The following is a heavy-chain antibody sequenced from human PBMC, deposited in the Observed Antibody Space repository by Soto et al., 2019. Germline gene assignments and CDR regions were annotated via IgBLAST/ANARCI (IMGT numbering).Heavy chain of an antibody. J-gene: IGHJ4*02. Sequence: GGSLRLSCVASGFTFSSYWMHWVRRTPGQGLVWVSHTDSDGSFTTYADSVRGRFTISRDNAKNSLYLQMNSLRAEDTAVYYCATTLYYYDSSGYRWGQGTLVTVSS. D-gene: IGHD3-22*01. CDR2: TDSDGSFT. V-gene: IGHV3-74*01. CDR3: ATTLYYYDSSGYR. CDR1: GFTFSSYW.